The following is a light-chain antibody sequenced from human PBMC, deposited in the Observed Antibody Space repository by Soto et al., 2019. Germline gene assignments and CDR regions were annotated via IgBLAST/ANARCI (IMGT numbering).Light chain of an antibody. CDR2: GAS. CDR1: QSFGSN. V-gene: IGKV3-15*01. J-gene: IGKJ4*01. Sequence: EIVMTQSPATLSVSTGERATLSCRASQSFGSNLAWYQQKPGQAPRLLIYGASTRATGIPARFSGSGSGTEFTLTNSSLQSEDFAVYYCQQYNNWPLTFGGGTKVEIK. CDR3: QQYNNWPLT.